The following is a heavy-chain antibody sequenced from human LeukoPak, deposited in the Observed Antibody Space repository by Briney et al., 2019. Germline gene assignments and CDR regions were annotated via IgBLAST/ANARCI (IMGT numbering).Heavy chain of an antibody. J-gene: IGHJ3*02. Sequence: PSETLSLTCTVSGYSISSGYYWGWIRQPPGKGLEWIGYIYYSGSTNYNPSLKSRVTISVDTSKNQFSLKLSSVTAADTAVYYCARDRTLDYYYDSSGYYFDAFDIWGQGTMVTVSS. V-gene: IGHV4-38-2*02. D-gene: IGHD3-22*01. CDR1: GYSISSGYY. CDR2: IYYSGST. CDR3: ARDRTLDYYYDSSGYYFDAFDI.